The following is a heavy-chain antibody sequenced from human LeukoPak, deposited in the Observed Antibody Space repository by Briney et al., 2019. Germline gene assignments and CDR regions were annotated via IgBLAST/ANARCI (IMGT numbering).Heavy chain of an antibody. Sequence: SETLSLTCTVSGGSISSYYWSWIRQPPGKGLEWIGYIYYSGSTNYNPSLKSRVTISVDTAKNQFSLKLSSVTAADTTVYYCASGRYFDWFPPTYYYYGMDVWGQGTTVTVSS. CDR3: ASGRYFDWFPPTYYYYGMDV. CDR1: GGSISSYY. D-gene: IGHD3-9*01. V-gene: IGHV4-59*08. CDR2: IYYSGST. J-gene: IGHJ6*02.